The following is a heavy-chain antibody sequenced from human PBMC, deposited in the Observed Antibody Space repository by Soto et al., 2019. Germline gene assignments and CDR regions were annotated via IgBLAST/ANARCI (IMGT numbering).Heavy chain of an antibody. D-gene: IGHD3-9*01. J-gene: IGHJ5*02. CDR1: GGSISSGGYY. CDR2: IYYSGST. CDR3: AYYDILTGAPFDP. Sequence: SETLSLTCTVSGGSISSGGYYWSWIRQHPGKGLEWIGYIYYSGSTYYNPSLKSRVTISVDTSKNQFSLKLSSVTAADTAVYYCAYYDILTGAPFDPWGQGTLVTVSS. V-gene: IGHV4-30-4*08.